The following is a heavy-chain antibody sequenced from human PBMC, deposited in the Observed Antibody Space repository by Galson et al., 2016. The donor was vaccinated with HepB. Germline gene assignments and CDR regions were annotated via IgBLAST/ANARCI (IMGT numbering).Heavy chain of an antibody. CDR1: GGSFSGYY. CDR3: AKSRNDYNSASGYDY. V-gene: IGHV4-34*01. Sequence: SETLSLTCAVYGGSFSGYYWSWIRQPPGKGLEWIGEINHSGSTNYNPSLKSRVTISMNMSKNQFSLKLSSVTAADTAVYYCAKSRNDYNSASGYDYWGQGTLVTVSS. D-gene: IGHD1-1*01. J-gene: IGHJ4*02. CDR2: INHSGST.